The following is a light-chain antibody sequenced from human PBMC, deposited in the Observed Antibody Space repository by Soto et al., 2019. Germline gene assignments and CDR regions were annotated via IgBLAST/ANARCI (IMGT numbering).Light chain of an antibody. V-gene: IGLV2-14*01. CDR1: SSDGGGYDY. CDR2: EVS. CDR3: SSYSSRTAYL. Sequence: QSALTQPASASGSPGQSITISCTGTSSDGGGYDYVSWYQLHPRKAPKPMVFEVSNRPPADSNRFSASKYVNTPSFSIVGLQAEDEADYFCSSYSSRTAYLFGTGTKVTVL. J-gene: IGLJ1*01.